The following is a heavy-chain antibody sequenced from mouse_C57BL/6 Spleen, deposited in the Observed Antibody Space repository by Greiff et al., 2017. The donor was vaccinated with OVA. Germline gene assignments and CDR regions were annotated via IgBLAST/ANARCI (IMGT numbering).Heavy chain of an antibody. CDR3: AREGGGAMDY. Sequence: QVQLQQPGAELVRPGSSVKLSCKASGYTFTSYGLHWVKQRPIKGLEWIGNIDPSDSETHYNQKLKDKATVTVNTTSRTAYKQLSSLTSEDSAVYYCAREGGGAMDYWGQGTSVTVSS. J-gene: IGHJ4*01. CDR2: IDPSDSET. V-gene: IGHV1-52*01. CDR1: GYTFTSYG.